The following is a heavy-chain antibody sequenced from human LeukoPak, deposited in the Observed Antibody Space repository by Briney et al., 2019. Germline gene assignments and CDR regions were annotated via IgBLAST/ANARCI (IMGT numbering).Heavy chain of an antibody. D-gene: IGHD3-22*01. Sequence: SETLSLTCAVSGYSISSGYYWGWIRQPPGKGLEWIGSIYHSGSTYYNPSLKSRVTISVDTSKNQFSLKLSSVTAADTAVYYCARETGGDSSGTFDYWGQGTLVTVSS. CDR1: GYSISSGYY. V-gene: IGHV4-38-2*02. J-gene: IGHJ4*02. CDR2: IYHSGST. CDR3: ARETGGDSSGTFDY.